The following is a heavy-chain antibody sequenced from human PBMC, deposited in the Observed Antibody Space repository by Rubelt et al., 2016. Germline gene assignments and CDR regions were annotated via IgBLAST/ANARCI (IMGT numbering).Heavy chain of an antibody. V-gene: IGHV3-21*05. CDR2: ISSGSSAI. CDR3: ASDIVAATYVFDY. J-gene: IGHJ4*02. D-gene: IGHD1-26*01. Sequence: VQLQDSGPGLVKPSGTLSLSCAVSGGSISRGNWWSWVRQPPGKGLEWISYISSGSSAIFYADSVKGRFAVSRDNANNSLYLQMNSLRAEDTAMYYCASDIVAATYVFDYWGQGTLVTVSS. CDR1: GGSISRGN.